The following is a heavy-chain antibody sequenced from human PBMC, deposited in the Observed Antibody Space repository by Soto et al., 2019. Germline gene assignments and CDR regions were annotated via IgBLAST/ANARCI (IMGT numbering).Heavy chain of an antibody. J-gene: IGHJ4*02. Sequence: XVFLRLSFAASGFNFGAFAVNWVRQAPGKGLEWVSGISVSDAFIYYADSVRGRFSISRDASENILYLQMNSLRVDDTAIYYCKRGNVAGITGLDYWGPGTLVTVSS. CDR2: ISVSDAFI. D-gene: IGHD1-20*01. CDR1: GFNFGAFA. V-gene: IGHV3-23*01. CDR3: KRGNVAGITGLDY.